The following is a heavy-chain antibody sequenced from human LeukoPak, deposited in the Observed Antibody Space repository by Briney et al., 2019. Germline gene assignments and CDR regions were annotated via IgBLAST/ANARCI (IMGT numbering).Heavy chain of an antibody. J-gene: IGHJ4*02. Sequence: GASVKVSCKASGYTFTSYYMHWVRQAPGQGLEWMGIINPSGGSTSYAQKFQGRVTMTGDTSTSTVYMELSSLRSEDTAVYYCARYSYPTRGIVVAPALDYWGQGTLVTVSS. D-gene: IGHD3-22*01. CDR3: ARYSYPTRGIVVAPALDY. V-gene: IGHV1-46*01. CDR2: INPSGGST. CDR1: GYTFTSYY.